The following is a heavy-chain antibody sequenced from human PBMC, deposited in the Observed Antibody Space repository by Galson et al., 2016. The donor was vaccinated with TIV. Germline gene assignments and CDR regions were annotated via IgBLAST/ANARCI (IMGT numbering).Heavy chain of an antibody. D-gene: IGHD1-26*01. CDR2: IIPVYDRT. Sequence: SVKVSCKASGVTFYSYAFTWIRRAPGQGLEWVGGIIPVYDRTIHAQKFQGTVPITADQSTDTAHLERNSLKSEDTAVYYCAFVLRYENTWEHVQNGIDTWGQGSLVIVSS. J-gene: IGHJ5*02. CDR3: AFVLRYENTWEHVQNGIDT. CDR1: GVTFYSYA. V-gene: IGHV1-69*13.